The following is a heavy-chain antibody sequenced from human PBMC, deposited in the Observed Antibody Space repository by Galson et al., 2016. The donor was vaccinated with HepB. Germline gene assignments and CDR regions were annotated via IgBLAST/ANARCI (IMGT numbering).Heavy chain of an antibody. V-gene: IGHV4-39*01. J-gene: IGHJ4*02. D-gene: IGHD3-16*01. CDR1: GDSIGSRAYH. CDR2: IYYIGTT. CDR3: AKQTYYDYVWGSYNSFDF. Sequence: ETLSLTCSVSGDSIGSRAYHWGWIRQPPGKGLEWIGSIYYIGTTYYNPSLKSRVSISVDTSKSQFSLTLNSMTAADTAVYSCAKQTYYDYVWGSYNSFDFWGQGTVVTVSS.